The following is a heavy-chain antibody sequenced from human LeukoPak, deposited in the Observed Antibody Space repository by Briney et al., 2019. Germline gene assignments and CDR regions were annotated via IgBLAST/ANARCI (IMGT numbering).Heavy chain of an antibody. D-gene: IGHD6-13*01. CDR1: GFTFSSYA. CDR2: ISYDGSNK. Sequence: GGSLRLSCAASGFTFSSYAMHWVRQAPGKGLEWEAVISYDGSNKYYADSVKGRFTISRDNSKNTLYLQMNSLRAEDTAVYYCARDQAAAGPFDYWGQGTLVTVSS. V-gene: IGHV3-30*04. J-gene: IGHJ4*02. CDR3: ARDQAAAGPFDY.